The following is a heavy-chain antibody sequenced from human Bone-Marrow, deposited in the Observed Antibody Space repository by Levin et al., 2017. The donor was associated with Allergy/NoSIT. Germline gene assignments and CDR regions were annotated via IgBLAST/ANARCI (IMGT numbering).Heavy chain of an antibody. V-gene: IGHV3-49*04. Sequence: GASVKVSCTVSGFTFDNFGLTWVRQAPGKGLEWVGFIRSNPYGGTTEYAASLKGRFIISKDDSKSTVYLQMNSLKSEDTAVYFCTRVYCTSSSCYAGYFQHWGQGTLVIVSS. CDR1: GFTFDNFG. CDR2: IRSNPYGGTT. CDR3: TRVYCTSSSCYAGYFQH. D-gene: IGHD2-2*01. J-gene: IGHJ1*01.